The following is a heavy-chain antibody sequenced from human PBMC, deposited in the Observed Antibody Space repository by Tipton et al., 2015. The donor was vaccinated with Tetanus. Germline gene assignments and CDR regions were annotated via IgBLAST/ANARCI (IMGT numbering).Heavy chain of an antibody. J-gene: IGHJ3*01. CDR3: ARPLTSVAFGGFAFDF. D-gene: IGHD3-16*01. Sequence: QSGAEVKQPGESLKISCKGSGYMFSSHWIGWVRQVPGKGLEWLGTIYPGDSYSTYSPSFEGQVTISVDRSIDTAYLQWSSLKASDTAIYYCARPLTSVAFGGFAFDFWGQGTLVTVSS. CDR1: GYMFSSHW. V-gene: IGHV5-51*01. CDR2: IYPGDSYS.